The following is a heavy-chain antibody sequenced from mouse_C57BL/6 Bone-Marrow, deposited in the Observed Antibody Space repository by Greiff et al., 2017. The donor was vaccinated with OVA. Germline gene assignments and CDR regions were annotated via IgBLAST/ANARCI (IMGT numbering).Heavy chain of an antibody. J-gene: IGHJ4*01. CDR3: TREGGYAMDY. CDR2: IDPETGGT. V-gene: IGHV1-15*01. Sequence: LVESGAELVRPGASVTLSCKASGYTFTDYEMHWVKQTPVHGLEWIGAIDPETGGTAYNQKFKGKAILTADKSSSTAYMELRSLTSEDSAVYYCTREGGYAMDYWGQGTSVTVSS. CDR1: GYTFTDYE.